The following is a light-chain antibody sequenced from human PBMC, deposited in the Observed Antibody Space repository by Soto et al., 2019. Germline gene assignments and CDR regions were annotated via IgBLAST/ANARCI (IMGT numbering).Light chain of an antibody. CDR2: GTS. CDR3: QQYNKWPLT. V-gene: IGKV3-15*01. Sequence: IVMTQSPATLSESPGERATLSCRASQSVSINLAWYQQKRGQAPRLLIYGTSTRATGIPARFSGSGSGTEFTLTISSLQSEDFAVYFCQQYNKWPLTFGGGTKVEIK. CDR1: QSVSIN. J-gene: IGKJ4*01.